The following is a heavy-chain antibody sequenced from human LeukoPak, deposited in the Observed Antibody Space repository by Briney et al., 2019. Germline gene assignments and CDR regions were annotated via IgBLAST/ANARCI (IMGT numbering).Heavy chain of an antibody. CDR3: ARLASGSYGPLTPFDY. Sequence: SETLSLTCTVSGGSISSYYWSWIRQPPGKGLEWIGDIYYSGSTNYNPSLKSRVAISVDTSKNQFSLRLSSVTAADTAVYYSARLASGSYGPLTPFDYWGQGTLVAVSS. CDR2: IYYSGST. V-gene: IGHV4-59*08. CDR1: GGSISSYY. J-gene: IGHJ4*02. D-gene: IGHD1-26*01.